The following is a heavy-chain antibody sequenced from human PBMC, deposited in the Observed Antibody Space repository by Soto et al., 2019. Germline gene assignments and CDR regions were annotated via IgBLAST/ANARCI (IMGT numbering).Heavy chain of an antibody. J-gene: IGHJ4*02. V-gene: IGHV3-23*01. CDR2: ISGSGGYT. D-gene: IGHD5-18*01. Sequence: GGSLRLSCAASGFTFSSYAMSWVRQAPEKGLEWVSAISGSGGYTYYADSVKGRVTISRDNSKNTLYLQMNSLRAEDTAVYYCASRGYSCLITSPFDSWGQGALVTVSS. CDR1: GFTFSSYA. CDR3: ASRGYSCLITSPFDS.